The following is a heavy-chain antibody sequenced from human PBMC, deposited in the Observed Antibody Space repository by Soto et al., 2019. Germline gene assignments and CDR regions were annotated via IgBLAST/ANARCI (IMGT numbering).Heavy chain of an antibody. Sequence: QVQLVQSGAEVKKPGSPVKVSCKASGDTFSSYAISWVRQAPGQGLEWMGGIIPIFGTANYAQKFQGRVTITADESTSTAYMELSSLRSEDTAVYYCARDGSGYRSRASPMDVWGQGTTVTVSS. CDR1: GDTFSSYA. J-gene: IGHJ6*02. CDR2: IIPIFGTA. V-gene: IGHV1-69*01. CDR3: ARDGSGYRSRASPMDV. D-gene: IGHD3-22*01.